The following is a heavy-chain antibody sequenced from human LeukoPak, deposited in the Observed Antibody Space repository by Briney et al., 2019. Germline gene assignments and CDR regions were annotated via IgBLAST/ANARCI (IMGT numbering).Heavy chain of an antibody. CDR1: GFTFNNYW. D-gene: IGHD5-18*01. CDR2: ISKDGSTT. J-gene: IGHJ4*02. V-gene: IGHV3-74*01. CDR3: ARGASSGYCIDY. Sequence: GGSLRLSCAASGFTFNNYWMHWVRQAPGKGLVWVSRISKDGSTTNYADSVKGRFTISRDNAKNTLYLQMNSLTAEDTALYYCARGASSGYCIDYWGQGTLVTVSS.